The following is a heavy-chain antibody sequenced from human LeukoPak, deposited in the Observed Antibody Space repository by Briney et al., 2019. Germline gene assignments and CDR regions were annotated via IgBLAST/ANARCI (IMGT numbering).Heavy chain of an antibody. CDR2: VSGSAKNT. D-gene: IGHD3-9*01. Sequence: TGGSLRLSCAASGFTFDNYAMSWVRQAPGQGLEWVSAVSGSAKNTYYADSVKGRFTISRDNAKNSLYLQMNSLRAEDTAVYYCARDIVATTIRKASFGYWGQGTLVTVSS. V-gene: IGHV3-23*01. CDR1: GFTFDNYA. J-gene: IGHJ4*02. CDR3: ARDIVATTIRKASFGY.